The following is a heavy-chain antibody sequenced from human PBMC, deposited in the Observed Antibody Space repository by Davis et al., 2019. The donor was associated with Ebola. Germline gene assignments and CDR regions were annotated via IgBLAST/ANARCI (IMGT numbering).Heavy chain of an antibody. CDR3: AKGGLVATAKGKYYFDS. J-gene: IGHJ4*01. D-gene: IGHD5-12*01. CDR2: ISYDGSNK. V-gene: IGHV3-30-3*01. CDR1: GFTFSSYS. Sequence: GESLKISCAASGFTFSSYSMSWVRQAPGKGLQWVAVISYDGSNKYYADSVKGRFTISRDSSKNTLYLQMNSLRAEDTAVYYCAKGGLVATAKGKYYFDSWGHGTLVTVSS.